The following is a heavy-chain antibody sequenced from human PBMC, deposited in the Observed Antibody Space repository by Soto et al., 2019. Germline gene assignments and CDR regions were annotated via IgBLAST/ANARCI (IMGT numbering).Heavy chain of an antibody. CDR3: TRGPRSTSTGTGAF. CDR2: INDDGIST. D-gene: IGHD1-1*01. Sequence: VGSLRLSCAASGFTFSMYWMHWVRQVPGKGPEWVSRINDDGISTNYADSVKGRFTISRDNAKNTLYLQMNALRVEDTAVYYCTRGPRSTSTGTGAFWGQGTLVTVSS. J-gene: IGHJ4*02. CDR1: GFTFSMYW. V-gene: IGHV3-74*01.